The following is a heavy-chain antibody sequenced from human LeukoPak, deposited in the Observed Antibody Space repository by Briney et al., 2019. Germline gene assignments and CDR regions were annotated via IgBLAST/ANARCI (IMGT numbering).Heavy chain of an antibody. D-gene: IGHD3/OR15-3a*01. CDR1: GFTFSTYA. Sequence: GGSLRLSCAASGFTFSTYAMSWFRPAPGGGLEWVSAISASGGTTYYADSVKGRFTISRDNAKNSLYLQMNSLRAEDTAVYYCARTDYYYYYMDVWGKGTTVTVSS. CDR2: ISASGGTT. CDR3: ARTDYYYYYMDV. J-gene: IGHJ6*03. V-gene: IGHV3-23*01.